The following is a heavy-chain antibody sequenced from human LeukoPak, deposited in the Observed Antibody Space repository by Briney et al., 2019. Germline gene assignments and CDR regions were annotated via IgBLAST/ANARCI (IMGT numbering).Heavy chain of an antibody. Sequence: GGSLRLSCAASGFTFSSYSMNWVRQAPGKGLEWVSSISSSSSFIYYADSVKGRFTISRDNAKNSLYLQMNSLRAEDTAVYYCARVAAGATTSNYFYYYMDVWGRGTTVTVSS. J-gene: IGHJ6*03. D-gene: IGHD1-26*01. CDR2: ISSSSSFI. CDR1: GFTFSSYS. CDR3: ARVAAGATTSNYFYYYMDV. V-gene: IGHV3-21*01.